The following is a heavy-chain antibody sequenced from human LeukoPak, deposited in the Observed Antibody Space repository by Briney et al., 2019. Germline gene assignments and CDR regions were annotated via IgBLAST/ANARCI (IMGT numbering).Heavy chain of an antibody. CDR2: MNPNSGNT. Sequence: ASVKVSCKASGYTFTSYDINWVRQATGQGLEWMGWMNPNSGNTGYAQKFQGRVTITADESTSTAYMELSSLRSEDTAVYYCARDSRYCSGGSCPRAVEDYWGQGTLVTVSS. CDR3: ARDSRYCSGGSCPRAVEDY. D-gene: IGHD2-15*01. CDR1: GYTFTSYD. V-gene: IGHV1-8*01. J-gene: IGHJ4*02.